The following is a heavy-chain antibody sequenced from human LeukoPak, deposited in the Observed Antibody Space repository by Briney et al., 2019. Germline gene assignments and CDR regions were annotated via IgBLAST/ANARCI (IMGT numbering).Heavy chain of an antibody. CDR2: ISYDGSNK. CDR1: GFTFSDYG. V-gene: IGHV3-30*18. D-gene: IGHD3-10*01. J-gene: IGHJ4*02. CDR3: AKDSPGSYTFYDY. Sequence: GRSLRLSCAASGFTFSDYGMHWVRQAPGKGLEWVAVISYDGSNKYYADSVKGRFTISRDNSKNTLYLQMNSLRAEDTAVYYCAKDSPGSYTFYDYWGQGTLVTVSS.